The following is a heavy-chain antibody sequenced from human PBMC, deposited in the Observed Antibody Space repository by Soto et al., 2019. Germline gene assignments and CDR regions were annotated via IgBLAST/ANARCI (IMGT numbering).Heavy chain of an antibody. J-gene: IGHJ5*02. V-gene: IGHV4-34*01. CDR2: INHSGST. CDR3: ARVGVIATTPRRFDP. CDR1: GGSFSGYY. Sequence: SETLSLTCAVYGGSFSGYYWSWIRQPPGKGLKWIGEINHSGSTNYNPSLKSRVTISVDTSKNQFSLELSSVTAADTAVYYCARVGVIATTPRRFDPWGQGTLVTVSS. D-gene: IGHD2-15*01.